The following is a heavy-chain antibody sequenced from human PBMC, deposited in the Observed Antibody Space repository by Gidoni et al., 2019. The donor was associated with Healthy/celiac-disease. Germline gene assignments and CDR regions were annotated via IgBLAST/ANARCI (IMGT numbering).Heavy chain of an antibody. V-gene: IGHV1-69*06. CDR1: GGTFSSYA. J-gene: IGHJ6*02. D-gene: IGHD6-19*01. CDR3: ARGRQWLVRESYYYYGMDV. CDR2: IIPIFGTA. Sequence: QVQLVQSGAEVKKPGSSVKVSCKASGGTFSSYAISWVRQAPGQGLEWMGGIIPIFGTANYAQKFQGRVTITADKSTSTAYMELSSLRSEDTAVYYCARGRQWLVRESYYYYGMDVWGQGTTVTVSS.